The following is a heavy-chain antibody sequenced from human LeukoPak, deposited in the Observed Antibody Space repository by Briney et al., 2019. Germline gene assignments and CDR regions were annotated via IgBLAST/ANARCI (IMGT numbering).Heavy chain of an antibody. V-gene: IGHV1-18*01. J-gene: IGHJ3*02. CDR2: ISAYNGNT. D-gene: IGHD3-10*01. CDR1: GYTFTSYG. CDR3: AALDLGSWGPTGAFDI. Sequence: ASVTVSCKASGYTFTSYGISWVRQAPGQGLEWMGWISAYNGNTNYAQKLQGRVTMTTDTSTSTAYMELSSLRSEDTAVYYCAALDLGSWGPTGAFDIWGQGTMVTVSS.